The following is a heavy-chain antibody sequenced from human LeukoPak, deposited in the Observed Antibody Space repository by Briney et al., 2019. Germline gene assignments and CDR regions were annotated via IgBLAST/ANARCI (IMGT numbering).Heavy chain of an antibody. CDR1: GFIFSSNW. Sequence: GGSLRLSCAASGFIFSSNWMSWVRQAAGKGLKWVANINPDGSTKYYVGSGKGRFTISRDNAKNSLYLEMNSLRDEDTAVYYCARGDSSSGWWFDPWGQGTRVTVSS. CDR3: ARGDSSSGWWFDP. CDR2: INPDGSTK. D-gene: IGHD6-13*01. J-gene: IGHJ5*02. V-gene: IGHV3-7*01.